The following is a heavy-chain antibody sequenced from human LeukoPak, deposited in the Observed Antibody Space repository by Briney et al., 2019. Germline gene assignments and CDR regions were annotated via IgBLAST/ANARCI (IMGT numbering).Heavy chain of an antibody. CDR3: AKEGAGPIVVGAGFGY. D-gene: IGHD2-15*01. J-gene: IGHJ4*02. V-gene: IGHV3-23*01. CDR1: GFPHSIHA. CDR2: LSGRGGST. Sequence: GGPLRLSRAPSGFPHSIHAARCAPPPPGGGQEGGSALSGRGGSTYPTDSEKGRFTISRDNTTNTLYLQMCSLRAGDTAVYYCAKEGAGPIVVGAGFGYWGQGTLVTVSS.